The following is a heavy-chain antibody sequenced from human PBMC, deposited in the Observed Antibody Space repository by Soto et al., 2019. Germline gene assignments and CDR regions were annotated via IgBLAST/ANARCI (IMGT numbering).Heavy chain of an antibody. V-gene: IGHV4-30-4*01. CDR2: IYYSGST. Sequence: SETLSLTCTVSGGSIISGDYYWSWIRQPPGKGLEWIGYIYYSGSTYYNPSLKSRVTISVDTSKNQFSLKLSSVTAADTAVYYCASSLPVGATTYYFDYWGQGTLVTVSS. D-gene: IGHD1-26*01. CDR1: GGSIISGDYY. CDR3: ASSLPVGATTYYFDY. J-gene: IGHJ4*02.